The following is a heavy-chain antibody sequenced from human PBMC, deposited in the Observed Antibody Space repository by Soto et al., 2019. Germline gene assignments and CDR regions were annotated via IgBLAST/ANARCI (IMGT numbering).Heavy chain of an antibody. J-gene: IGHJ4*02. CDR3: AKGRKPDHDDGLCAFDS. CDR1: GRTFRSYA. Sequence: LRLSCVVSGRTFRSYAMSWVRQAPGKGLEWVSGVSGGGAGTYYADSVKGRFTSSRDPSTTTLFLDMYSLGAEDTAIYYCAKGRKPDHDDGLCAFDSWGQGVLVTVSS. D-gene: IGHD3-3*01. V-gene: IGHV3-23*01. CDR2: VSGGGAGT.